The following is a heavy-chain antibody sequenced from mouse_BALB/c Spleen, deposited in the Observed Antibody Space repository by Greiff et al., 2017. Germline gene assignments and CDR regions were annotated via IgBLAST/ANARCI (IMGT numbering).Heavy chain of an antibody. CDR3: ARSTGNYWYFDV. D-gene: IGHD4-1*02. J-gene: IGHJ1*01. V-gene: IGHV5-17*02. CDR2: ISSGSSTI. CDR1: GFTFSSFG. Sequence: EVMLVESGGGLVQPGGSRKLSCAASGFTFSSFGMHWVRQAPEKGLEWVAYISSGSSTIYYADTVKGRFTISRDNPKNTLFLQMTSLRSEDTAMYYCARSTGNYWYFDVWGAGTTVTVSS.